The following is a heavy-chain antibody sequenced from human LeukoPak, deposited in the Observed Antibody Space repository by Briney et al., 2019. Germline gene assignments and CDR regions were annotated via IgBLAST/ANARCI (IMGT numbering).Heavy chain of an antibody. D-gene: IGHD2-2*01. V-gene: IGHV3-23*01. CDR2: ISVSDDST. J-gene: IGHJ4*02. CDR1: GFTSSDYT. CDR3: ARDRYCVSTNCPYDC. Sequence: PGGSLRLSCAASGFTSSDYTMNWVRQSPGKGLEWVSGISVSDDSTYYADSMKGRFTIPRDKSNNMLHLQMNSLRAEDTAVYYCARDRYCVSTNCPYDCWGQGTPVTVSS.